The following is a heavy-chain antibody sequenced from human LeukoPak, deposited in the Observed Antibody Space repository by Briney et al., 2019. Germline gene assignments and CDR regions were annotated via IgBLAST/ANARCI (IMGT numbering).Heavy chain of an antibody. CDR1: GFTFSSYS. D-gene: IGHD2-2*01. CDR3: AIYPTGYCSSTSCPSDDY. CDR2: ISSSSSYI. Sequence: GGSLRLSCAASGFTFSSYSMNWVRQAPGKGLEWVSSISSSSSYIYYADSVKGRFTISRDNAKNSLYLQMNSLRAEDTAVYYCAIYPTGYCSSTSCPSDDYWGQGTLVTVSS. J-gene: IGHJ4*02. V-gene: IGHV3-21*01.